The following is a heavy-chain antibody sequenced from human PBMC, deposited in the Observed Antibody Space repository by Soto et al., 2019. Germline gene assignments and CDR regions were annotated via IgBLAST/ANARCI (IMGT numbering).Heavy chain of an antibody. CDR2: ISSSGSTI. CDR1: GFTFSTFN. V-gene: IGHV3-48*02. J-gene: IGHJ5*02. Sequence: PGGSLRLSCAASGFTFSTFNMNWVRQAPGKGLEWVSYISSSGSTIYYADSVKGRFTISRDNAKNSLYLQMNSLRDEDTAVYYCARLLWFGDYNCFDPWGQGTLVTVSS. D-gene: IGHD3-10*01. CDR3: ARLLWFGDYNCFDP.